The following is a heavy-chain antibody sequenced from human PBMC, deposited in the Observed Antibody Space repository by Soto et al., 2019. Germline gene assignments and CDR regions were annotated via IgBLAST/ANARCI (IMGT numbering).Heavy chain of an antibody. Sequence: QITLKESGPTLVKPTQTLTLTCTFSGFSLSTSGVGVGWIRQPPGKALEWLALIYWDDDKRYSPSLKSRLTINKDTSKHQVVLTMTNMDPVDTATYYCTHRQTYCGGNCYSGFDYWGQGTLVTVSS. V-gene: IGHV2-5*02. D-gene: IGHD2-21*02. CDR3: THRQTYCGGNCYSGFDY. J-gene: IGHJ4*02. CDR2: IYWDDDK. CDR1: GFSLSTSGVG.